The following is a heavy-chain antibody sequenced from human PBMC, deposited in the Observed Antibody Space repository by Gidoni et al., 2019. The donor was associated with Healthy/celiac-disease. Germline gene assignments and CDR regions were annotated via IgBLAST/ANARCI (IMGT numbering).Heavy chain of an antibody. CDR2: IYTSGST. J-gene: IGHJ6*02. CDR1: GGSISSGSYY. V-gene: IGHV4-61*02. D-gene: IGHD4-17*01. CDR3: ARDARGGDYGSGMDV. Sequence: QVQLQESGPGLVKPSQTLSLTCTVSGGSISSGSYYWSWIRQPAGKGLEWIGRIYTSGSTNYTPSLKSRAPIPVDTSKNQSSLKLSSVTAADTAVYYGARDARGGDYGSGMDVWGQGTTVTVSS.